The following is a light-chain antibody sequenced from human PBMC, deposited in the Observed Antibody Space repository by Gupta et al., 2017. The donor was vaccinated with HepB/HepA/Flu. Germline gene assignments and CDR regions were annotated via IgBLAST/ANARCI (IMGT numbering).Light chain of an antibody. V-gene: IGKV1-39*01. Sequence: DIQMTQSPSSLSASVGDRVTITCRASQSISSYLNWYQQKPGKAPKLLIYAASSWQSGVPSRFSGSGSGTDFTLTISRLQPEDFAAYYCQQGDSNPRVAFGQGTKVEIK. CDR1: QSISSY. CDR2: AAS. J-gene: IGKJ1*01. CDR3: QQGDSNPRVA.